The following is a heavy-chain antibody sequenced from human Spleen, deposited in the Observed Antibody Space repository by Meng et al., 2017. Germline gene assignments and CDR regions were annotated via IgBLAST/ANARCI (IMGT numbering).Heavy chain of an antibody. Sequence: GSLRLSCAVSGYSISSGYYWGWIRQSPGKGLEWIGNLYHVGNTYYNPSLKSRVTISVDTSKNHFSLRLSSVTAADTAVYYCASFGSDYNAFDIWGQGTMVTVSS. D-gene: IGHD3-10*01. V-gene: IGHV4-38-2*01. CDR1: GYSISSGYY. CDR3: ASFGSDYNAFDI. J-gene: IGHJ3*02. CDR2: LYHVGNT.